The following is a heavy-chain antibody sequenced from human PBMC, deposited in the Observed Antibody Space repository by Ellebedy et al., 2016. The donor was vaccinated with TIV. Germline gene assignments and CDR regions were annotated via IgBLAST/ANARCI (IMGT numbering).Heavy chain of an antibody. J-gene: IGHJ4*02. CDR1: GFTVSSNY. Sequence: PGGSLRLSCAVSGFTVSSNYMSWVRQAPGKGLEWVSVIYSGGSTYYADSVKGRFTISRDNAKNSLYLQMNSLRDEDTAVYYCARDTYYDSSGQLGYWGQGTLVTVSS. CDR2: IYSGGST. CDR3: ARDTYYDSSGQLGY. D-gene: IGHD3-22*01. V-gene: IGHV3-53*01.